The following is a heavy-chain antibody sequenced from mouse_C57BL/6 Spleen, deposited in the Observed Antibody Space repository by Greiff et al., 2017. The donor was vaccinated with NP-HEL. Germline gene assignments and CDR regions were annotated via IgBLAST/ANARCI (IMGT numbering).Heavy chain of an antibody. CDR2: INPYNGGT. D-gene: IGHD1-1*01. CDR1: GYTFTDYY. V-gene: IGHV1-19*01. J-gene: IGHJ2*01. Sequence: VQLQQSGPVLVKPGASVKMSCKASGYTFTDYYMNWVKQSHGKSLEWIGVINPYNGGTSYNQKFKGKATLTVDKSSSTAYMELNSLTSEDSAVYYCARGAYYYGSSPAYFDYWGQGTTLTVSS. CDR3: ARGAYYYGSSPAYFDY.